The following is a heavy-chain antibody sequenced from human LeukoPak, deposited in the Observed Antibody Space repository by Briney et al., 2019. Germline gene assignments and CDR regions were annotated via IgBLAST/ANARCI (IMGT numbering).Heavy chain of an antibody. D-gene: IGHD6-6*01. CDR1: GFTFSDYA. CDR2: ISDNGGGT. V-gene: IGHV3-23*01. Sequence: PGGSLRLSCTASGFTFSDYAMSWVRQAPGEGLEWVSSISDNGGGTYYADSVKGRFTISRDISKNTLFLQMNSLRADDTAVYYCAKAKYSSSSDLLDYWGQGTLVTVSS. CDR3: AKAKYSSSSDLLDY. J-gene: IGHJ4*02.